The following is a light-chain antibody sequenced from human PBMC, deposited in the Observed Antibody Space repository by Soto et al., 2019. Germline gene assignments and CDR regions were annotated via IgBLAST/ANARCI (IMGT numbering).Light chain of an antibody. J-gene: IGKJ4*01. Sequence: EVVMTQSPATVSVSPGEGVTLSCRASQTISNDLAWYQQKPGQAPRPLIYGASTRATGVPARFSGGGSGTEFTLTICSLQSEDFAFYYCQQNNKWPPVTFGGGTKVEIK. CDR2: GAS. CDR1: QTISND. CDR3: QQNNKWPPVT. V-gene: IGKV3-15*01.